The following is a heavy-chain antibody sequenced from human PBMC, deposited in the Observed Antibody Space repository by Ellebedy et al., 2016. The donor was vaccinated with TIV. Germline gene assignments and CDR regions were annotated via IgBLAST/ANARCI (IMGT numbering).Heavy chain of an antibody. J-gene: IGHJ4*02. CDR3: ARTSYYDSSGYPPFDY. D-gene: IGHD3-22*01. CDR2: IYYSGST. CDR1: AGSISNYY. V-gene: IGHV4-59*08. Sequence: MPGGSLRLSCTVSAGSISNYYWSWIRQPPGKGLEWIGYIYYSGSTNYNPSLKSRVTMSVDSSRNQFSLKLSSVTAADTAVFYCARTSYYDSSGYPPFDYWGQGTLVTVSS.